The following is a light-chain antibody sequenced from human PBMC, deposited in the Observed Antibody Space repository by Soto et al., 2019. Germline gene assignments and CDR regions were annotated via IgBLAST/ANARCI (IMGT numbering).Light chain of an antibody. V-gene: IGKV3-20*01. CDR2: GAS. CDR1: QSVSSSY. J-gene: IGKJ1*01. Sequence: ERVLTQSPGTLSLSPGERATLSFRASQSVSSSYLAWYQQKPGQAPRLLIYGASSRATGIPDRFSGSGSGTDFTLTISRLEPEDFAVYYCQQYGSSPRTFGQGTKVDIK. CDR3: QQYGSSPRT.